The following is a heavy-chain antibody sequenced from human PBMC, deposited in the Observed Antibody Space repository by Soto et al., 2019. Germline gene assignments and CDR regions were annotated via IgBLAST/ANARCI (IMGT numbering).Heavy chain of an antibody. V-gene: IGHV5-10-1*01. CDR2: IDPSDSYT. J-gene: IGHJ6*02. CDR3: ARREITAPYYYGMDV. CDR1: GYRCTSYW. Sequence: GEPLKISCKGSGYRCTSYWISWVRQMTGKGLEWMGRIDPSDSYTNYSPSFQGHVTISADKSISTAYLQWSSLKASDTAMYYCARREITAPYYYGMDVWGQGTTVTVSS. D-gene: IGHD6-6*01.